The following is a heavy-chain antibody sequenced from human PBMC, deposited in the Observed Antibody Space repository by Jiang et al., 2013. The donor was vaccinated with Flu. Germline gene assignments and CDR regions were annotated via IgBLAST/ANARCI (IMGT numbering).Heavy chain of an antibody. D-gene: IGHD2-2*01. V-gene: IGHV3-23*04. Sequence: VQLVESGGGLVQPGGSLRLSCAASGFTFSSYAMSWVRQAPGKGLEWVSAISGSGGSTYYADSVKGRFTISRDNSKNTLYLQMNSLRAEDTAVYYCAKDALGYCSSTSCFYGDYWGQGPWSPSPQ. J-gene: IGHJ4*02. CDR2: ISGSGGST. CDR1: GFTFSSYA. CDR3: AKDALGYCSSTSCFYGDY.